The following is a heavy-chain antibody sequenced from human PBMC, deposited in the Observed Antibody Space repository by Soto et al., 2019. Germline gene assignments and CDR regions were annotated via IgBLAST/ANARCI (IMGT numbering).Heavy chain of an antibody. Sequence: LRLSCAASGFTFSSYAMSWVRQAPGKGLEWVSAISGSGGSTYYADSVKGRFTISRDNSKNTLYLQMNSLRAEDTAVYYCAKQVHYDFWSGFDYWGQGTLVTVSS. V-gene: IGHV3-23*01. D-gene: IGHD3-3*01. CDR3: AKQVHYDFWSGFDY. CDR2: ISGSGGST. J-gene: IGHJ4*02. CDR1: GFTFSSYA.